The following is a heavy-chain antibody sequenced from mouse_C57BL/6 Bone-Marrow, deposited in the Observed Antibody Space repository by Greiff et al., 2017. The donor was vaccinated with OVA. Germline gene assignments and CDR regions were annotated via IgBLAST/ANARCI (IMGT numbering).Heavy chain of an antibody. V-gene: IGHV1-18*01. Sequence: EVQGVESGPELVKPGASVKIPCKASGYTFTDYNMDWVKQSPGKSLEWIGDINPNNGGTIYNQKFKGKATLTVDKSSSTAYMELRSLTSEDTAVYYCARENYGNSVWYFDVWGTGTTVTVSS. J-gene: IGHJ1*03. CDR1: GYTFTDYN. CDR2: INPNNGGT. D-gene: IGHD2-1*01. CDR3: ARENYGNSVWYFDV.